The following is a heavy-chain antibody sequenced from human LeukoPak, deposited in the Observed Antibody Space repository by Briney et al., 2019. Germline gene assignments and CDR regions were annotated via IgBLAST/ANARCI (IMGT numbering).Heavy chain of an antibody. J-gene: IGHJ6*02. V-gene: IGHV1-18*01. D-gene: IGHD3-10*01. CDR2: ISGYNGIT. CDR1: GYSFISYG. Sequence: ASVKVSCKASGYSFISYGINWVRQAPGQGLEWMGWISGYNGITKYAENFQGRVTMTTDTSTSTAYMELRSLRSDDTAVYYCARELGGAGSYFFPYYAMDVWGQGTTVTVSS. CDR3: ARELGGAGSYFFPYYAMDV.